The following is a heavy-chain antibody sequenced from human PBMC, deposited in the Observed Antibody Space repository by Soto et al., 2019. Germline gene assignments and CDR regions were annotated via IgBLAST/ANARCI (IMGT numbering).Heavy chain of an antibody. Sequence: PSETLSLTCTVSGGSISSYYWSWIRQPPGKGLEWIAYIYNSGGTDYNSSLKGRVTISMDTAKNQFSLKLTSVTAADTAVYYCARDGSDDAFSNFNWFDTWGQGTLVTVS. CDR1: GGSISSYY. V-gene: IGHV4-59*12. D-gene: IGHD6-25*01. CDR2: IYNSGGT. CDR3: ARDGSDDAFSNFNWFDT. J-gene: IGHJ5*02.